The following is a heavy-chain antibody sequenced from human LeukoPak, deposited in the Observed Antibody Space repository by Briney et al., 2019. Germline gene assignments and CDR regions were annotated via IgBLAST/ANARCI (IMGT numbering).Heavy chain of an antibody. D-gene: IGHD2-21*02. CDR3: ARDFLAAVVTVYFDY. V-gene: IGHV3-21*01. J-gene: IGHJ4*02. CDR1: GFTFSSYS. CDR2: ISSSSSYI. Sequence: GGSLRLSCAASGFTFSSYSMNWVRQAPGKGLEWVSSISSSSSYIYYADSVKGRFTISRDNAKNPLYLQMNSLRAEDTAVYYCARDFLAAVVTVYFDYWGQGTLVTVSS.